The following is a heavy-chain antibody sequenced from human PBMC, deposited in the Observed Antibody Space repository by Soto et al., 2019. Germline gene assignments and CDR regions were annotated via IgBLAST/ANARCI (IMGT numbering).Heavy chain of an antibody. CDR2: ISYDGSNK. J-gene: IGHJ5*02. V-gene: IGHV3-30-3*01. CDR1: GFTFSSYA. Sequence: QVQLVESGGGVVQPGRSLRLSCAASGFTFSSYAMHWVRQAPGKGLEWVAVISYDGSNKYYAESVKGRFTISRDNSKNTLYLQMNSLRAEDTAVYYCARESPGTAWGQGTLVTVSS. CDR3: ARESPGTA. D-gene: IGHD1-7*01.